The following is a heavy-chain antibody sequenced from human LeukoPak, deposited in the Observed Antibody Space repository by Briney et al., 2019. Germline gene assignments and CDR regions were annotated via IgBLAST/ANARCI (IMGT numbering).Heavy chain of an antibody. V-gene: IGHV3-53*01. CDR1: GFTVSSNY. CDR3: AKSTPIVGATPFDY. CDR2: IYSGGST. Sequence: GGSLRLSCAASGFTVSSNYMSWVRQAPGKGLEWVSVIYSGGSTYYADSVKGRFTISRDNSKNTLYLQMNSLRAEDTAVYYCAKSTPIVGATPFDYWGQGTLVTVSS. J-gene: IGHJ4*02. D-gene: IGHD1-26*01.